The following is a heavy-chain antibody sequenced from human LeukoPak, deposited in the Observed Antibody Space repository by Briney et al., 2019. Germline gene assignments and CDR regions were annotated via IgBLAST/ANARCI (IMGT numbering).Heavy chain of an antibody. J-gene: IGHJ4*02. D-gene: IGHD3-10*01. CDR2: INVGNGNT. Sequence: GASVKVSCKASGYTFTTYSIHWVRQAPGQGLEWMAWINVGNGNTKYSQKFQGRVTITTDASASTAYMELSSLRSEDTAVYFCARDLIVYGSGSYFDYWGQRTLVTVSS. V-gene: IGHV1-3*01. CDR1: GYTFTTYS. CDR3: ARDLIVYGSGSYFDY.